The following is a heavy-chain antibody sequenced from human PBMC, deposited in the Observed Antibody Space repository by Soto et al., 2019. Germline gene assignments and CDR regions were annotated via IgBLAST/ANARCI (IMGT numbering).Heavy chain of an antibody. CDR2: IKEDGSEK. CDR3: ARSRFRGMDV. V-gene: IGHV3-7*03. Sequence: LRLSCVGSGFSVSDYFMTWVRQAPGKGLEWVANIKEDGSEKYYVESVKGRFTISRDNAKNSLYLQVNSLRDEDTAVYYCARSRFRGMDVWGQGTTVTVSS. CDR1: GFSVSDYF. J-gene: IGHJ6*02.